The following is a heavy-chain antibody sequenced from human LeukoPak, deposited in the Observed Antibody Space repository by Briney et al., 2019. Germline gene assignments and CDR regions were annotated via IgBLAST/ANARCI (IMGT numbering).Heavy chain of an antibody. CDR2: ISGTSRTI. CDR1: GFTFSDYE. V-gene: IGHV3-48*03. Sequence: GGSLRLSCAASGFTFSDYEMNWIRQAPGKGLEWVAYISGTSRTIYYADSVKGRFTISRDNAKRSLYLQMDSLRAEDTALYYCARDPNVETSNFDFWGQGTLVTVSS. J-gene: IGHJ4*02. CDR3: ARDPNVETSNFDF. D-gene: IGHD3-10*02.